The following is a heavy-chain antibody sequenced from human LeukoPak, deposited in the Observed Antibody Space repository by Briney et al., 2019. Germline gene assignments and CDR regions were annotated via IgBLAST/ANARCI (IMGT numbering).Heavy chain of an antibody. CDR2: ISGSGGST. J-gene: IGHJ4*02. CDR3: ARDWYHAIDY. CDR1: GFTFSSYA. D-gene: IGHD6-13*01. V-gene: IGHV3-23*01. Sequence: GGSLRLSCAASGFTFSSYAMSWVRQAPGKGLEWVSAISGSGGSTYYADSVKGRFTISRDNSKNTLYLQMNSLRVEDTAVYYCARDWYHAIDYWGQGTLVTVSS.